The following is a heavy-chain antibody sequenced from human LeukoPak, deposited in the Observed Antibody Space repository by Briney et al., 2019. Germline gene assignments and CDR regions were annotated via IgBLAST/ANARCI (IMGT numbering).Heavy chain of an antibody. Sequence: GASVKVSCKASGGTFSSYAISWVRQAPGQGLEWMGGIIHIFGTANYAQKFQGRVTITADESTSTAYMELSSLRSEDTAVYYCARVGSLRGSDYYYGMDVWGKGTTVTVSS. J-gene: IGHJ6*04. D-gene: IGHD3-10*01. CDR2: IIHIFGTA. V-gene: IGHV1-69*01. CDR1: GGTFSSYA. CDR3: ARVGSLRGSDYYYGMDV.